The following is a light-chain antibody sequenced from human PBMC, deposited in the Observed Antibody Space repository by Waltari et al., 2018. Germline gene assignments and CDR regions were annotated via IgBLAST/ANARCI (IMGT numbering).Light chain of an antibody. CDR2: DDS. V-gene: IGLV3-21*02. J-gene: IGLJ3*02. Sequence: SYVLTQPPSVSVAPGQTARITCGGTTIGRKSVHWYQQKPGQDPVLVVYDDSDRPSGIPERFSGSNSGNTATLTISRVEAGDEADYYCQVWDSSSDHWVFGGGTKLTVL. CDR1: TIGRKS. CDR3: QVWDSSSDHWV.